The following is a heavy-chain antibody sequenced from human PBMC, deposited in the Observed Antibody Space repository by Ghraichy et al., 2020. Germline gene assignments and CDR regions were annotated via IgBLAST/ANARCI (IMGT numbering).Heavy chain of an antibody. CDR1: GGSVSGYY. D-gene: IGHD2-15*01. CDR2: IYNSGT. V-gene: IGHV4-59*02. J-gene: IGHJ4*02. Sequence: SQTLSLTCAVSGGSVSGYYWNWYRQPPGKGLEWIGYIYNSGTNYNPSLKSRVTISVDSSKKQFSLKLSSVTAADTAVYYCATRSSGGWITDIWGQGTLVIVSS. CDR3: ATRSSGGWITDI.